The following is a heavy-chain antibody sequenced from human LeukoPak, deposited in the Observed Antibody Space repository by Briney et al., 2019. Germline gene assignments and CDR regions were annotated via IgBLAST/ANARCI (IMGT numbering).Heavy chain of an antibody. J-gene: IGHJ5*02. CDR2: VHYSGSP. V-gene: IGHV4-59*01. CDR3: ARTENWFDP. D-gene: IGHD1-14*01. Sequence: SETLSLTCTVSGGSIGTYYWSWIRQPPGKGLEWIGYVHYSGSPKYHPSLKSRVTISVKTSKNYFALKLRSVTPADTAVYYCARTENWFDPWGQGTLVTVSS. CDR1: GGSIGTYY.